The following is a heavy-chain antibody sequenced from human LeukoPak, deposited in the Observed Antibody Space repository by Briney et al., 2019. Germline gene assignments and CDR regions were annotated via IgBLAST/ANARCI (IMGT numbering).Heavy chain of an antibody. D-gene: IGHD5-18*01. Sequence: GGSLRLSCAASGFTFSSYAMHWVRQAPGKGLEWVAVISYDGSNKYYVDSVKGRFTISRDNSKNTLYLQMNSLRAEDTAVYYCARDSGYSHYNWFDPWGQGTLVTVSS. CDR2: ISYDGSNK. J-gene: IGHJ5*02. CDR3: ARDSGYSHYNWFDP. CDR1: GFTFSSYA. V-gene: IGHV3-30*04.